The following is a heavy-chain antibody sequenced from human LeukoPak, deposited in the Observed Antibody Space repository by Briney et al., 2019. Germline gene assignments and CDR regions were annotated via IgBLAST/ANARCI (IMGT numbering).Heavy chain of an antibody. V-gene: IGHV1-2*04. CDR1: GYTFTGYY. J-gene: IGHJ4*02. Sequence: ASVKVSCKASGYTFTGYYMHWVRQAPGQGLEWMGWINLNSGGTKYAQKFQGWVTMTRDTSISTAYMEVSRLRSDDTAVYYCARDQEVGAKGNYWGQGTLVTVSS. D-gene: IGHD1-26*01. CDR2: INLNSGGT. CDR3: ARDQEVGAKGNY.